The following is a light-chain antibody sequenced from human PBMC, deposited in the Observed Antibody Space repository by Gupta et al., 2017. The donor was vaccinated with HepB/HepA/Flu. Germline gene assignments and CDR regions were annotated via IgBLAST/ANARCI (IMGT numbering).Light chain of an antibody. CDR1: QSISSS. V-gene: IGKV1-5*03. Sequence: IQMTQSPSTLSTSVGDRVTITCRASQSISSSLAWYQQKPGKAPKLLIYQASSLHTGVPSRFSGSGSGTEFTLTSSSLQPDDFATYYCQQYDSYSSFGGGTKVEIK. CDR2: QAS. CDR3: QQYDSYSS. J-gene: IGKJ4*01.